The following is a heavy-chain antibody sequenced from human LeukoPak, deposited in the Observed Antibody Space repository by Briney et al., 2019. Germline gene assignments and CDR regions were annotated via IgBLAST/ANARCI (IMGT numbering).Heavy chain of an antibody. CDR3: ARPVYGDYDDAFEI. CDR2: IYYSGST. Sequence: SETLSLTCTVSGGSISSSSYYWGWIRQPPGKGLEWIGSIYYSGSTYYNPSLKSRVTISVDTSKNQFSLKLSSVTAADTAVYYCARPVYGDYDDAFEIWGQGTMVTVSS. V-gene: IGHV4-39*01. D-gene: IGHD4-17*01. CDR1: GGSISSSSYY. J-gene: IGHJ3*02.